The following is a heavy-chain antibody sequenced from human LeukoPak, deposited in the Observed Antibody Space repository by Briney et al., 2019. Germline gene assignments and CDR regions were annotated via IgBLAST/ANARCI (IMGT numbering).Heavy chain of an antibody. CDR2: IIPILGIA. D-gene: IGHD3-22*01. CDR1: GGTFSSYA. CDR3: ASADSSGYYRY. V-gene: IGHV1-69*04. J-gene: IGHJ4*02. Sequence: ASVKVSCKASGGTFSSYAISWVRQAPGQGLEWMGRIIPILGIANYAQKFQGRVTITADKSTSTAYMELSSLRSEDTAVYYCASADSSGYYRYWGQGTLVTVSS.